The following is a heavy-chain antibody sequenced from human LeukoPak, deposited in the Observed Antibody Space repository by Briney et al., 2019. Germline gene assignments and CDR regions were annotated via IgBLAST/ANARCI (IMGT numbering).Heavy chain of an antibody. J-gene: IGHJ4*02. V-gene: IGHV1-2*02. CDR2: VNPNTGDT. D-gene: IGHD6-25*01. Sequence: AASVKVSCEAFGYTFTGYYMHWVRQAPGQGLEWMGWVNPNTGDTKYAQKFQGRVTMTRDTSISTAYMELNRLRSDDTAVYYCGTLLSNAAFDYWGQGSPVTVSS. CDR1: GYTFTGYY. CDR3: GTLLSNAAFDY.